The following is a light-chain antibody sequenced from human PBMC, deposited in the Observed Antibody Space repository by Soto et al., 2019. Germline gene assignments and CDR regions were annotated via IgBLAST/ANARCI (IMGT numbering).Light chain of an antibody. V-gene: IGLV2-14*01. J-gene: IGLJ2*01. CDR1: SSDVGGYNY. Sequence: QSALTQPASVSGSPGESITISCTGTSSDVGGYNYVSWYQQHPGKAPKLMIYDVSNRPSGVSNRFSGSKSGNTASLTISGVQAEDEADYYCSSYPSSSTRVFGGGTKLTVL. CDR3: SSYPSSSTRV. CDR2: DVS.